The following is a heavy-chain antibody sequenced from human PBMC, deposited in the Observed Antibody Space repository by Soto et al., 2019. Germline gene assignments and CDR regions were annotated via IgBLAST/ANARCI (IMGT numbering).Heavy chain of an antibody. Sequence: PGGSLRLSCAASGFTFSSYGMHWVRQAPGKGLEWVAVIWYDGSNKYYADSVKGRFTISRDNSKNTLYLQMNSLRAEDTAVYYCATLEVERGYYDYVWGSYRPQAFDYWGQGTLVTVSS. V-gene: IGHV3-33*01. J-gene: IGHJ4*02. CDR1: GFTFSSYG. D-gene: IGHD3-16*02. CDR3: ATLEVERGYYDYVWGSYRPQAFDY. CDR2: IWYDGSNK.